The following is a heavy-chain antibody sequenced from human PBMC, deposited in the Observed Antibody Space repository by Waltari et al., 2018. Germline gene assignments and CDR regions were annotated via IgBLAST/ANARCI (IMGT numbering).Heavy chain of an antibody. CDR3: ARGVEMATTEIGGFDP. CDR1: GFTFSSYW. Sequence: EVQLVESGGGLVQPGGSLRLSCAAPGFTFSSYWLHCVRQAPGKGLVWVSRINTDGSSTSYADSVKGRFTISRDNAKNTLYLQMNSLRAEDTAVYYCARGVEMATTEIGGFDPWGQGTLVTVSS. D-gene: IGHD5-12*01. CDR2: INTDGSST. J-gene: IGHJ5*02. V-gene: IGHV3-74*01.